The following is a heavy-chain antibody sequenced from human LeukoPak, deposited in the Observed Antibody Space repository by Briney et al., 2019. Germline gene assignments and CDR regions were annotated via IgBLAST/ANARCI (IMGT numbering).Heavy chain of an antibody. J-gene: IGHJ4*02. CDR1: GYTFTGYY. Sequence: ASVKVSCKASGYTFTGYYMHWVRPAAGQGLEWMGWINPNSGGKNYAQKFQGRVTLPRDPSISTAYMELSRLRSDDTAVYYCARVGHGFYGDYIDYWGQGTLVTVSS. V-gene: IGHV1-2*02. CDR3: ARVGHGFYGDYIDY. CDR2: INPNSGGK. D-gene: IGHD4-17*01.